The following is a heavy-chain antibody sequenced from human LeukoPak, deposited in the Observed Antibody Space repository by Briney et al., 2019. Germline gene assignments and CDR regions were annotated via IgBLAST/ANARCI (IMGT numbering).Heavy chain of an antibody. D-gene: IGHD5-24*01. V-gene: IGHV3-7*03. CDR1: AFIFSGHW. J-gene: IGHJ4*02. CDR2: IKEDGSER. CDR3: ARGLRDGHKTFDY. Sequence: GGSLRLSCEGSAFIFSGHWMNWVSQTPGKGMEWVASIKEDGSERQYVESVKGRFSISRDNTKGSLFLQLTSLRAEDTALYYCARGLRDGHKTFDYWGQGTLVTVSS.